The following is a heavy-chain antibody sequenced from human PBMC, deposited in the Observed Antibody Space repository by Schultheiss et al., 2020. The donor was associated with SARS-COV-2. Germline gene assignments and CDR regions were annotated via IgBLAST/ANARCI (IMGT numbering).Heavy chain of an antibody. D-gene: IGHD6-19*01. CDR3: ARSYSSGWGYMFYFDY. J-gene: IGHJ4*02. V-gene: IGHV4-59*10. Sequence: SETLSLTCVASGGSISSYSWSWIRQPAGKGLEWIGSIYTSGSTNYNPSLMSRVTMAVDTSKNQFSLQLNSVTPEDSAVYYCARSYSSGWGYMFYFDYWGQGTLVTVSS. CDR1: GGSISSYS. CDR2: IYTSGST.